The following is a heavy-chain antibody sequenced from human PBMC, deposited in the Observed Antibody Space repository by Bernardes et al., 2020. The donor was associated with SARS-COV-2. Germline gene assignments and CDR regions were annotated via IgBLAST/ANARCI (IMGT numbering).Heavy chain of an antibody. CDR3: ARTRGSVDV. Sequence: QIPSLTPAISWDSSSSNGAAWNLLRQSPSRGLEWLGRTYYRSKWYNDYAVSVKSRITINPDTSKNQFSLQLNSVTPEDTAVYYCARTRGSVDVWGQGTTVTVSS. D-gene: IGHD3-10*01. V-gene: IGHV6-1*01. CDR2: TYYRSKWYN. J-gene: IGHJ6*02. CDR1: WDSSSSNGAA.